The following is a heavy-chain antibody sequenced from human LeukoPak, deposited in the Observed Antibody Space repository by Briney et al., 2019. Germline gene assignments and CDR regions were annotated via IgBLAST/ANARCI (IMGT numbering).Heavy chain of an antibody. V-gene: IGHV4-59*08. CDR3: AGYYVWGSKYYFDS. CDR2: IYYSGST. Sequence: PSETLSLTCTVSGASINSDSWSWIRQPPGKGLEYIGYIYYSGSTNYNPSLKSRVTVSVDTSKNQFSLKLDSVTAADTAIYYCAGYYVWGSKYYFDSWGQGTLVTVSS. D-gene: IGHD3-16*01. CDR1: GASINSDS. J-gene: IGHJ4*02.